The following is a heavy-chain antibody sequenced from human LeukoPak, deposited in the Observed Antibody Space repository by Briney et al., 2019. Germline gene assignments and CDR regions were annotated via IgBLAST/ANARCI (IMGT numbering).Heavy chain of an antibody. Sequence: ASVKVSCKASGGTFSSYAISWVRQAPGQGLEWMGGIIPIFGTANYAQKFQGRVTITADESTSTAYMELSSLRSEDTAVYYCARDVSSGRGYYYDGPYFDYWGQGTLVTVSS. V-gene: IGHV1-69*13. J-gene: IGHJ4*02. CDR1: GGTFSSYA. CDR3: ARDVSSGRGYYYDGPYFDY. D-gene: IGHD3-22*01. CDR2: IIPIFGTA.